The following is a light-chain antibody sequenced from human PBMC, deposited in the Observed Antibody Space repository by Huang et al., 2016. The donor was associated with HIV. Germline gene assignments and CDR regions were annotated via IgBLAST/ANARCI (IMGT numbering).Light chain of an antibody. CDR1: QSISTW. Sequence: DIQMTQSPSTLSASIGDRVTITCRASQSISTWLAWYRQTPGKAPKLLIAQASSLQNGVPSRFSGSGSGTQFTLTIRTLQPDDFATYYCQQCYASSYTFGQGTKLEIK. V-gene: IGKV1-5*03. CDR3: QQCYASSYT. CDR2: QAS. J-gene: IGKJ2*01.